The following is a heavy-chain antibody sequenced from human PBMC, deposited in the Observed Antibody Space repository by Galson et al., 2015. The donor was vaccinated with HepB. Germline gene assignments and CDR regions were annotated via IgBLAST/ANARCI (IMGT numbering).Heavy chain of an antibody. CDR2: IKYDGSEE. CDR1: GFTFSTHW. Sequence: SLRLSCAVSGFTFSTHWMSWVRQAPGKGLEWVATIKYDGSEEYYVDSVKGRFTVSRDNVKNSVDLHMNSLRAEETAVSYRAREGLLWGWQGFSFYYFGMDVWGQGTTVIVSS. CDR3: AREGLLWGWQGFSFYYFGMDV. D-gene: IGHD3-16*01. J-gene: IGHJ6*02. V-gene: IGHV3-7*03.